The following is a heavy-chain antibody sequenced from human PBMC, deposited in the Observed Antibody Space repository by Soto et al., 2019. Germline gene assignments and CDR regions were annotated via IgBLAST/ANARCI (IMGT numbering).Heavy chain of an antibody. D-gene: IGHD6-19*01. V-gene: IGHV3-23*01. Sequence: EVQLLESGGGLVQPGGSLRLSCAASGFTFSHYAMSWVRQAPGKGLEWVATISGSGNNTYYADSVRGRINISRDNSSNAMVLLLDSLRAADTAMYFCAKFSRTGWYWQVDYWAPGALVTVSS. CDR2: ISGSGNNT. CDR1: GFTFSHYA. CDR3: AKFSRTGWYWQVDY. J-gene: IGHJ4*02.